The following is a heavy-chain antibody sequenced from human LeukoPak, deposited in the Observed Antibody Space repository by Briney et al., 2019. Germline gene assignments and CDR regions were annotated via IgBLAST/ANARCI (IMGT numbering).Heavy chain of an antibody. V-gene: IGHV4-39*07. CDR2: IYYTGST. CDR1: GGSIRSSSYF. D-gene: IGHD5-24*01. J-gene: IGHJ4*02. Sequence: SETLSLTCSVSGGSIRSSSYFWAWIRQPPGKGLEWIGNIYYTGSTYSNVPLRSRVAISVDTSKNQFSLKLNSVTAADTAVFYCARGLQPPEYFDSWGQGTLVTVSS. CDR3: ARGLQPPEYFDS.